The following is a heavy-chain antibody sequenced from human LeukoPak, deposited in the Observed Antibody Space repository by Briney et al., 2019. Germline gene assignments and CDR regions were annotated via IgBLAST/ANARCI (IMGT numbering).Heavy chain of an antibody. Sequence: GGSLRLSCAASGFTFNSYSMNWVRQAPGKGLEWVSSISSSSTYIYYADSMKGRFTISRDNAKNSLYLQMNSLRVEDTAVYYCARDQYYDSSVYSNYYYGMDVWGQGTTVTVSS. CDR1: GFTFNSYS. V-gene: IGHV3-21*01. CDR2: ISSSSTYI. CDR3: ARDQYYDSSVYSNYYYGMDV. J-gene: IGHJ6*02. D-gene: IGHD3-22*01.